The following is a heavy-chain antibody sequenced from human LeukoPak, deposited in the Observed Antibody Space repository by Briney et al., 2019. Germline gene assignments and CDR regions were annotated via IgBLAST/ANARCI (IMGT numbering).Heavy chain of an antibody. J-gene: IGHJ1*01. D-gene: IGHD3-22*01. Sequence: PGGSLRLSCAASGFTFSSYEMNWVRQAPGKGLEWVSYISSSGSTIYYADSVKGRFTISRDNAKNSLYLQMNSLRAEDTAVYYCARDEGVVVNFFQHWGQGTLVTVSS. CDR2: ISSSGSTI. CDR3: ARDEGVVVNFFQH. V-gene: IGHV3-48*03. CDR1: GFTFSSYE.